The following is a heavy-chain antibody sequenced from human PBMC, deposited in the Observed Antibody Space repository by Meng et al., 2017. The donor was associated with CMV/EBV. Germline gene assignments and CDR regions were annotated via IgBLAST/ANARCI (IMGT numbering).Heavy chain of an antibody. V-gene: IGHV1-8*03. Sequence: ASVKVSCKASGYTFTSYDINWVRQATGQGLEWMGWMNPNSGHTDYAQKFQGRVTITRKTSISTAYMELSSLRAEDTAVYYCARVSRYDFWSGIYYYYGMDVWGQGTTVTVSS. D-gene: IGHD3-3*01. J-gene: IGHJ6*02. CDR1: GYTFTSYD. CDR3: ARVSRYDFWSGIYYYYGMDV. CDR2: MNPNSGHT.